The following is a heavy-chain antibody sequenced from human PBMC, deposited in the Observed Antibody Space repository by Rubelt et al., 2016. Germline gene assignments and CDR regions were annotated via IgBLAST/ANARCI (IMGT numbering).Heavy chain of an antibody. D-gene: IGHD1-20*01. CDR2: IYPGDSDT. Sequence: KTSGESLKISCKGSGYSFTSYWIGWVRQMPGKGLEWMGIIYPGDSDTRYSPSFQGQVTISADKSISTAYLQWSSLKASDTAMYYCARHRSAYNWNEVGMDVWGQGTTVTVSS. J-gene: IGHJ6*02. V-gene: IGHV5-51*01. CDR1: GYSFTSYW. CDR3: ARHRSAYNWNEVGMDV.